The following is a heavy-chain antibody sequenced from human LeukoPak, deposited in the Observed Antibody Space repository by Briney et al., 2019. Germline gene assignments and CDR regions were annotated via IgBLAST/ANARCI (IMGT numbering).Heavy chain of an antibody. J-gene: IGHJ6*02. Sequence: GGSLRLSCAASGFTVSSNYMSWVRQAPGKGLEWVSVIYSGGSTYYADSVKGRFTISRDNSKNTLYLQMNSLRAEDTAVYYCAREYSSGWPHMDVWGQGTTVTVSS. CDR3: AREYSSGWPHMDV. D-gene: IGHD6-19*01. CDR1: GFTVSSNY. CDR2: IYSGGST. V-gene: IGHV3-66*01.